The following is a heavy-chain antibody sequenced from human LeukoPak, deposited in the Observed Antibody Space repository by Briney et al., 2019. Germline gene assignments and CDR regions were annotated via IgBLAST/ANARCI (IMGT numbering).Heavy chain of an antibody. V-gene: IGHV3-11*01. CDR1: GFTFSDYH. CDR2: ISSSGSTI. J-gene: IGHJ2*01. CDR3: AKDPRGDPPFWYFDL. Sequence: GGSLRLSCAASGFTFSDYHMNWIRQAPGKGLEWVSHISSSGSTIYYTDSVKGRFTISRDNSKNTLYLQMNSLRAEDTAVYYCAKDPRGDPPFWYFDLWGRGTLVTVSS. D-gene: IGHD3-16*01.